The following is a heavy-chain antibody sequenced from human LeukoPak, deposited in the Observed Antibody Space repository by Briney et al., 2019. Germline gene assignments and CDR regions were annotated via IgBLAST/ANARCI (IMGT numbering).Heavy chain of an antibody. Sequence: ASVKVSCKASGYTFTSYYMHWVRQAPGQGLEWMGIINPSGGSTSYAQKFQGRVTMTRDMSTSTVYMELSSLRSEDTAMYYCARSYNWNGIDDWGQGTLVTVPS. V-gene: IGHV1-46*01. J-gene: IGHJ4*02. CDR2: INPSGGST. CDR1: GYTFTSYY. CDR3: ARSYNWNGIDD. D-gene: IGHD1-20*01.